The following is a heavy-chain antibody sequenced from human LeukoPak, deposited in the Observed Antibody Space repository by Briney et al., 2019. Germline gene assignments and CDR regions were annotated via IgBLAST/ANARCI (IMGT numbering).Heavy chain of an antibody. CDR3: ARLTRLSTSPDRYYLDY. CDR2: IYTSGGT. J-gene: IGHJ4*02. CDR1: GGSISNYY. V-gene: IGHV4-4*09. Sequence: KPSETLSLTCTVSGGSISNYYWSWIRQPPGKGLEWIGYIYTSGGTNYIPSLKGRVTISIDTSKSQYSLKLSSVTAADSAVYYCARLTRLSTSPDRYYLDYWGQGTLVTVSS. D-gene: IGHD6-6*01.